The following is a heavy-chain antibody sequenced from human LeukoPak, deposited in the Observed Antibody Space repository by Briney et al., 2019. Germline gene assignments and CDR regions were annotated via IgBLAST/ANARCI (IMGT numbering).Heavy chain of an antibody. CDR1: GGSIISSDYH. V-gene: IGHV4-39*01. D-gene: IGHD2-15*01. J-gene: IGHJ3*02. CDR2: ISYSGNT. Sequence: SQTLSLTCTVSGGSIISSDYHWGWVRQPPGKGLEWIGTISYSGNTDYNPSLRSRVTISVDTSNNQFSLRLGSVTAADTAVYHCARHCCSGPAKRVFDIWGQGTMVTVSS. CDR3: ARHCCSGPAKRVFDI.